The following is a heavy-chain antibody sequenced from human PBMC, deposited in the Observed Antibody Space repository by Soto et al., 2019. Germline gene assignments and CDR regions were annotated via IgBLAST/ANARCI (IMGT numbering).Heavy chain of an antibody. D-gene: IGHD2-2*01. CDR3: ARGGGVVVPAATFDY. V-gene: IGHV1-18*04. CDR1: GYTFTSYG. J-gene: IGHJ4*02. Sequence: RASVKVSCKASGYTFTSYGISWVRQAPGQGLEWMGWISAYNGNTNYAQKLQGRVTMTTDTSTSTAYMELRSLRSDDTAVYYCARGGGVVVPAATFDYWGQGTLVTVSS. CDR2: ISAYNGNT.